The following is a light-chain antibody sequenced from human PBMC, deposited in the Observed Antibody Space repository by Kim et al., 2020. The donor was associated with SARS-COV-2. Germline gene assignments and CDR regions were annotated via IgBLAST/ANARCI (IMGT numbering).Light chain of an antibody. CDR2: GAS. CDR1: QNIVNS. V-gene: IGKV1-39*01. Sequence: SAAVGDRITITCRTSQNIVNSLNWYQHNAGEAPKLLIFGASSLQSGVPSRFSGSGSGTDFTLTISSLQPDDSATYYCQQTYSAFWTFGLGTKLEI. J-gene: IGKJ1*01. CDR3: QQTYSAFWT.